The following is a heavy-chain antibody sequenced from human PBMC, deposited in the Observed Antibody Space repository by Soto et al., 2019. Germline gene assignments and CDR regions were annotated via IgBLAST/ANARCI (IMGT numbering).Heavy chain of an antibody. V-gene: IGHV4-31*03. CDR2: IYYPGNT. J-gene: IGHJ4*02. CDR1: GGSISSGGTGSY. Sequence: QVQLQESGAGLVKPSQTLSLTCTVSGGSISSGGTGSYWTWIRQLPGKGLEWIGYIYYPGNTYYNPSLKSRPTISIDTSENQFSLKLTSVTAADTAVYFCASGHDAYKVRYWGQGTLVTVSS. D-gene: IGHD1-1*01. CDR3: ASGHDAYKVRY.